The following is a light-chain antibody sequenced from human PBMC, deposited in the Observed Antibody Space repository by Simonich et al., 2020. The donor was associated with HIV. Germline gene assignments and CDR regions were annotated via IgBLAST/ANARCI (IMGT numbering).Light chain of an antibody. CDR2: EVS. CDR1: QSLLHSDGKTY. Sequence: DIVMTQTPLSLSVTPGQPASIPCKSSQSLLHSDGKTYLYWYLQKPGQSPHRGIYEVSNSFSGVPDRFSGSGSVTDFTLKISRVEAEDVGIYYCAQSVQLPLTFGGGTKVEIK. J-gene: IGKJ4*01. V-gene: IGKV2D-29*02. CDR3: AQSVQLPLT.